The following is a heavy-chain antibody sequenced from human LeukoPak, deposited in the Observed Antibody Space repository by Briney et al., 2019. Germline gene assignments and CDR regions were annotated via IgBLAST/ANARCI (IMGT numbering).Heavy chain of an antibody. CDR1: GFTFSSYA. CDR2: ISYDGSNK. V-gene: IGHV3-30-3*01. D-gene: IGHD3-22*01. CDR3: ARDHYYDSGSSRGMDV. J-gene: IGHJ6*02. Sequence: PGGSLRLSCAASGFTFSSYAMHWVRQAPGKGLEWVAVISYDGSNKYYADSVKGRFTISRDNSKNTLYLQMNSLRAEDTAVYYCARDHYYDSGSSRGMDVWGQGTTVTVSS.